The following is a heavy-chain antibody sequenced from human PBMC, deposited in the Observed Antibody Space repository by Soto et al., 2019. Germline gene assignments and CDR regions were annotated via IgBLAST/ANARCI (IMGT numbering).Heavy chain of an antibody. D-gene: IGHD2-2*01. CDR1: GYTFTGYY. V-gene: IGHV1-2*04. CDR3: AREGYCSSTSCYYFDY. CDR2: INPNSGGT. Sequence: ASVKVSCKASGYTFTGYYMHWVRQAPGQGLEWMGWINPNSGGTNYAQKFQGWVTMTRDTSISTAYMELSRLRSDDTAVYYCAREGYCSSTSCYYFDYWGQGTLVTVSS. J-gene: IGHJ4*02.